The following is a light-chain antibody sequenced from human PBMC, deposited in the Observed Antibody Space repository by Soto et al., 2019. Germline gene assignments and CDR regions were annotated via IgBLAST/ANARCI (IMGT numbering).Light chain of an antibody. Sequence: IQMTQSPSSLSASVGDRVTITCQASQDITLYLAWYQQKPGQPPKLLIYWASTRESGVPDRFSGSGSGTDFTLTISSLQAEDVAVYYCQQYYTTPSIPFGQGRRPAVK. V-gene: IGKV4-1*01. CDR3: QQYYTTPSIP. J-gene: IGKJ5*01. CDR1: QDITLY. CDR2: WAS.